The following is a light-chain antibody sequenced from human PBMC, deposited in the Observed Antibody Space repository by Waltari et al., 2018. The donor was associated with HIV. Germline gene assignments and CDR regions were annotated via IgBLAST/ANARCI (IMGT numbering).Light chain of an antibody. J-gene: IGLJ2*01. Sequence: QFALTQPASVSGSPGQSITISCTGTRSDVGGYNYVTWYQQPPGKAPKLMIYDVSKRPSGVSNRFSGSKSGNTASLTISGLQAEDEADYYCSSYTSSSTVVFGGGTKLTVL. CDR3: SSYTSSSTVV. CDR2: DVS. V-gene: IGLV2-14*01. CDR1: RSDVGGYNY.